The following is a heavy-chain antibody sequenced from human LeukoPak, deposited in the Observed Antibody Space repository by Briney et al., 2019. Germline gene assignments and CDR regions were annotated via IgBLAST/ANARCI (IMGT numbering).Heavy chain of an antibody. CDR2: MNPNSGNT. Sequence: ASVKVSCKASGYTFTGYDINWVRQATGQGLEWMGWMNPNSGNTGYAQKFQGRVTITRNTSISTAYMELSSLRSEDTAVYYCARGSINYYDSSGIDYWGQGTLVTVSS. J-gene: IGHJ4*02. CDR1: GYTFTGYD. D-gene: IGHD3-22*01. V-gene: IGHV1-8*03. CDR3: ARGSINYYDSSGIDY.